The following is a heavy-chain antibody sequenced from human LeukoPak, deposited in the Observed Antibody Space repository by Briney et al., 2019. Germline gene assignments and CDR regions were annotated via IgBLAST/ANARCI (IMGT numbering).Heavy chain of an antibody. CDR2: IYYSGNT. V-gene: IGHV4-59*01. J-gene: IGHJ3*02. CDR3: AREGDSSAWGDAFDI. CDR1: GGSITSYN. D-gene: IGHD3-22*01. Sequence: PSETLSLACTVSGGSITSYNWNWLRQPPGKGLEWIGFIYYSGNTNYNPSLKSRVTISVDTSKNQFSLKLSSVAAADAAVYYCAREGDSSAWGDAFDIWGQGTMVTVYS.